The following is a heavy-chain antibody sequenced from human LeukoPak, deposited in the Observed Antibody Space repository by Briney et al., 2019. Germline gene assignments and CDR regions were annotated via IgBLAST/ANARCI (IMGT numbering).Heavy chain of an antibody. Sequence: SETLSLTCAVYGGSFSGYYWSWIRQPPGKGLEWIGEINHSGSTNYNPSLKSRVTISVDTSKNQFSLKLSSVTAADTAVYYCATEGAAAGTQGFDYWGQGTLVTVSS. CDR2: INHSGST. D-gene: IGHD6-13*01. V-gene: IGHV4-34*01. CDR3: ATEGAAAGTQGFDY. J-gene: IGHJ4*02. CDR1: GGSFSGYY.